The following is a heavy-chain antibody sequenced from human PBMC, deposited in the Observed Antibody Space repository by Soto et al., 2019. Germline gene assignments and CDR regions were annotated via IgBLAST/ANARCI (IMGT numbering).Heavy chain of an antibody. CDR2: INHSGST. D-gene: IGHD5-18*01. V-gene: IGHV4-34*01. Sequence: QVQLQQWGAGLLKPSETLSLTCAVYGGSFSGYDWSWIRQPPGKGLEWIGEINHSGSTNYNPSLKSRVTISVDTSKNQFSLKLSSVTAADTAVYYCAREMDTAMVGFDYWGQGTLVTVSS. CDR1: GGSFSGYD. J-gene: IGHJ4*02. CDR3: AREMDTAMVGFDY.